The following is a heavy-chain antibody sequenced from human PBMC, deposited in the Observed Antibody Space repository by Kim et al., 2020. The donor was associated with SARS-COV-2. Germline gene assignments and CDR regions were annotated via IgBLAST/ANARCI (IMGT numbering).Heavy chain of an antibody. CDR3: VKQEFGVPAV. Sequence: SETLSLTCSVSGDSISDKEWSWIRQPAGKGLEWIGRITVIGGTAYNPSLQSRVTMSVDTSKTQIFLRLSFVTAADTAVDYCVKQEFGVPAVWGQGILVTVSS. V-gene: IGHV4-4*07. J-gene: IGHJ4*02. CDR1: GDSISDKE. D-gene: IGHD3-10*01. CDR2: ITVIGGT.